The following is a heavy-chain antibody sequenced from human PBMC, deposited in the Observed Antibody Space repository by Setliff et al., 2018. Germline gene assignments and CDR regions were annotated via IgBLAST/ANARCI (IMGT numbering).Heavy chain of an antibody. CDR2: VYSHGDT. J-gene: IGHJ4*02. V-gene: IGHV4-4*07. Sequence: SETLSLTCSVSGGLIYNHWWTWVRQTAGEGHQWIGRVYSHGDTEYHPSRKSLVTISVDTANHQFSIHLTSVTAADAVRYFCVRERQGGFLEWSPFDSWGRGILVTVSS. CDR3: VRERQGGFLEWSPFDS. D-gene: IGHD3-3*01. CDR1: GGLIYNHW.